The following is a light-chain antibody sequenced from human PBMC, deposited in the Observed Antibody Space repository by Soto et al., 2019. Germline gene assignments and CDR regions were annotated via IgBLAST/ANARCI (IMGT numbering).Light chain of an antibody. CDR3: QQLNSYPQLIT. Sequence: IQLTQSPSSLSASVGDRVTITCRASQGISSYLAWYQQKPGKAPKLLIYAASTLQSGVPSRFSGSGSGTDFTLTASSLPSENFASNYCQQLNSYPQLITSDPGTQVD. CDR2: AAS. V-gene: IGKV1-9*01. CDR1: QGISSY. J-gene: IGKJ3*01.